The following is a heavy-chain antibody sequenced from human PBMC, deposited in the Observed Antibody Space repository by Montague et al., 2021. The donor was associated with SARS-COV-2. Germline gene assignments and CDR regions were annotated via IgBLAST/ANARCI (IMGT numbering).Heavy chain of an antibody. CDR2: IYYSGST. CDR3: AGRPTPSYSSGWYLFYYAMDV. V-gene: IGHV4-59*01. D-gene: IGHD6-19*01. J-gene: IGHJ6*02. CDR1: GGSITSYY. Sequence: SETLSLTCAVSGGSITSYYWSWIRQPPGKGLEWIGYIYYSGSTIYNPSLKSRVTISIDTSKNQFSLKLNSVTAAVTAVYYCAGRPTPSYSSGWYLFYYAMDVWGQGTTVTVSS.